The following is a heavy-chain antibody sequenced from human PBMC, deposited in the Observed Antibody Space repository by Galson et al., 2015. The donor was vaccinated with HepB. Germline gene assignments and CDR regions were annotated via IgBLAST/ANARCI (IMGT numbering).Heavy chain of an antibody. CDR1: GFSLSTRGVG. CDR3: THTWVPAALYGMDV. CDR2: IYWDDDK. D-gene: IGHD2-2*01. J-gene: IGHJ6*02. Sequence: PALVKPTQPLTLTCTFSGFSLSTRGVGVGWIRQPPGKALEWLALIYWDDDKRYSPSLKSRLTITKDTSKNQVVLTMTNMDPVDTATYFCTHTWVPAALYGMDVWGQGTTLTVSS. V-gene: IGHV2-5*02.